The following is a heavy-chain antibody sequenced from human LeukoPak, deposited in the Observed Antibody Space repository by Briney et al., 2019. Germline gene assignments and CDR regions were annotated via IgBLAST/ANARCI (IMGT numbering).Heavy chain of an antibody. CDR1: GYTFTGYY. CDR3: ARDRGSIAARPADY. V-gene: IGHV1-18*04. J-gene: IGHJ4*02. CDR2: ISAYNGNT. D-gene: IGHD6-6*01. Sequence: ASVKVSCKASGYTFTGYYMHWVRQAPGQGLEWMGWISAYNGNTNYAQKLQGRVTMTTDTSTSTAYMELRSLRSDDTAVYYCARDRGSIAARPADYWGQGTLVTVSS.